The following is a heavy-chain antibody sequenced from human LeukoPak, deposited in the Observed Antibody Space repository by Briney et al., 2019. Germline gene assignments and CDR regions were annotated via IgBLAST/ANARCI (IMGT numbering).Heavy chain of an antibody. D-gene: IGHD5-12*01. V-gene: IGHV3-7*03. Sequence: GGSLRLSCAASEFTFCKFWMTWVRQAPGKGLEWVANIKQDGSEKSYVDSVKGRFAISRDNTKNSLYLQMNSLRVDDTAVCYCARGSGHDRVYYYGMDVWGQGTTVTVSS. CDR3: ARGSGHDRVYYYGMDV. CDR2: IKQDGSEK. CDR1: EFTFCKFW. J-gene: IGHJ6*02.